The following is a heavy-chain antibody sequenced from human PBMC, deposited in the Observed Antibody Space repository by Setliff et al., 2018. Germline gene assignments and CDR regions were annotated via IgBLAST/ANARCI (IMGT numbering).Heavy chain of an antibody. CDR1: GYTFTSYW. CDR3: ARLSYCSSGSCYYYYGMDV. V-gene: IGHV5-51*01. D-gene: IGHD2-15*01. J-gene: IGHJ6*02. Sequence: PGESLKISCKGSGYTFTSYWIGWVRQIPGKGLEWMGIIYPHDSNTRYSPSFQGQVTISADKSINTAYLQWSSLKASDTAMYYCARLSYCSSGSCYYYYGMDVWGQGTTVTVSS. CDR2: IYPHDSNT.